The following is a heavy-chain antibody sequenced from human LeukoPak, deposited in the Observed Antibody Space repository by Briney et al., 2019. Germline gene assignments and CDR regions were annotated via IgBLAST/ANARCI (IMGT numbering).Heavy chain of an antibody. V-gene: IGHV4-30-4*01. J-gene: IGHJ5*02. Sequence: SRTLSLTCTVSGGSISSGDYYWSWIRQPPGKGLEWIGYIYYSGSTYYNPSLKSRVTISVDTSKNQFSLKLSSVTAADTAVYYCARQTSSSWYGGGWFDPWGQGTLVTVSS. CDR2: IYYSGST. D-gene: IGHD6-13*01. CDR1: GGSISSGDYY. CDR3: ARQTSSSWYGGGWFDP.